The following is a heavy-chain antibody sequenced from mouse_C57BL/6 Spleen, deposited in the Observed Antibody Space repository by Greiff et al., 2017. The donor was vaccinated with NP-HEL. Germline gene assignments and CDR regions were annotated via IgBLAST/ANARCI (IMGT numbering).Heavy chain of an antibody. CDR1: GFNIKDDY. Sequence: VQLQQSGAELVRPGASVKLSCTASGFNIKDDYMHWVKQRPEQGLEWIGWIDPENGDTEYASKFQGKATITADTSSNTAYLQLSSLTSEDTAVYYCTTNGNYVGWYFDVWGTGTTVTVSS. CDR2: IDPENGDT. J-gene: IGHJ1*03. V-gene: IGHV14-4*01. CDR3: TTNGNYVGWYFDV. D-gene: IGHD2-1*01.